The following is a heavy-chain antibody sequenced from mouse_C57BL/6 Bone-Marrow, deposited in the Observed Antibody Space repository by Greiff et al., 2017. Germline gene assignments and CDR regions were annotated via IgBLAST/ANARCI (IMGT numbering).Heavy chain of an antibody. J-gene: IGHJ3*01. CDR2: INPGSGGT. CDR1: GYAFTNYL. V-gene: IGHV1-54*01. CDR3: ARDGETAQATWAWFAY. D-gene: IGHD3-2*02. Sequence: QVQLQQSGAELVRPGTSVKVSCKASGYAFTNYLIEWVKQRPGQGLEWIGVINPGSGGTNYNEKFKGKATLTADKSSSTAYMQLSSLQSEDSAVYFGARDGETAQATWAWFAYWGQGTLVTVSA.